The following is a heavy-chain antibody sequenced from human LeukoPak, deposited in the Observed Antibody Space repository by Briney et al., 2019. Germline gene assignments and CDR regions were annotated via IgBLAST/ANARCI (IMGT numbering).Heavy chain of an antibody. D-gene: IGHD2-21*01. CDR1: GGSFSGYY. J-gene: IGHJ6*03. V-gene: IGHV4-34*01. CDR2: INHSGST. CDR3: AATSCVVVPVFYYYYYMDV. Sequence: SETLSLTCAVYGGSFSGYYWSWIRQPPGKGLEWIGEINHSGSTNYNPSLKSRVTISVDTSKNQFSLKLSSVTAADTAVYYCAATSCVVVPVFYYYYYMDVWGKGTTVTVSS.